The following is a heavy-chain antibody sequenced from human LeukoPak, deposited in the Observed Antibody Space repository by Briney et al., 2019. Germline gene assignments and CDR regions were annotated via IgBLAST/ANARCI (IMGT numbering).Heavy chain of an antibody. CDR2: INPNSGGT. Sequence: GASVKVSCKASGYTFTGYYMHWVRQAAGQGLEWMGWINPNSGGTNYAQKFQGRVTMTRDTSISTAYMELSRLRSDDTAVYYCARDAELLYSYYYYYYMDVWGKGTTVTVSS. D-gene: IGHD3-10*01. CDR3: ARDAELLYSYYYYYYMDV. J-gene: IGHJ6*03. CDR1: GYTFTGYY. V-gene: IGHV1-2*02.